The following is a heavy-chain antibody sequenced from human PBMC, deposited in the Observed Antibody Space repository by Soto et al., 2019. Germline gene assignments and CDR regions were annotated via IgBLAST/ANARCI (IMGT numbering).Heavy chain of an antibody. CDR2: IIPIFGTA. J-gene: IGHJ6*02. CDR1: GGTFSSYA. D-gene: IGHD6-13*01. Sequence: ASVKVSCKASGGTFSSYAISWVRQAPGQGLEWMGGIIPIFGTANYAQKFQGRVTITADESTSTAYMELRSLRSEDTAVYYCARDGIAAAARPPHYYYGMDVWGQGTTVTVSS. CDR3: ARDGIAAAARPPHYYYGMDV. V-gene: IGHV1-69*13.